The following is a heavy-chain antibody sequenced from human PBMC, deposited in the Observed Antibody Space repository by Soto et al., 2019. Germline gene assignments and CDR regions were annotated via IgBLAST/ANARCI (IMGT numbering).Heavy chain of an antibody. Sequence: PSETLSLTCAVYGGSFSGYYWTWIRQPPGTGLEWIGEINHSGSTNYNPSLKSRVTISVDTSKNQFSLKLTSVTAADTAVYYCAKFWGPMAALVDDYWGEGTLVTVSS. D-gene: IGHD3-16*01. V-gene: IGHV4-34*01. CDR1: GGSFSGYY. J-gene: IGHJ4*02. CDR3: AKFWGPMAALVDDY. CDR2: INHSGST.